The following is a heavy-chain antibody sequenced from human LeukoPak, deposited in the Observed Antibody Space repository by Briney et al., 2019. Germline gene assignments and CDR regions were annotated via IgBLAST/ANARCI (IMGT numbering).Heavy chain of an antibody. CDR2: TGNKASRYTT. CDR1: GFTFSDYY. Sequence: GGSLRLSCAASGFTFSDYYMDWVRQAPGKGLQWVGRTGNKASRYTTEYAASVEDRFTISRDDSKNSLYLQMNSLKTEDTALYYCTRGYSGRSAYAFDIWGQGTMVTVSS. CDR3: TRGYSGRSAYAFDI. D-gene: IGHD1-26*01. V-gene: IGHV3-72*01. J-gene: IGHJ3*02.